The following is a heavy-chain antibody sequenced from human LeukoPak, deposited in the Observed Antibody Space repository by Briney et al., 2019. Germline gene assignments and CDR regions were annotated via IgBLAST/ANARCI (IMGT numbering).Heavy chain of an antibody. V-gene: IGHV3-48*04. CDR2: IDSGSSTI. Sequence: GGSLRLSCAASGFTFSSYSMNWVRQAPGKGLEWISYIDSGSSTIYYADSVKGRFTISRDNAKNSLYLQMNSLRAEDTAVYYCVYSLDPWGQGTLVTVSS. CDR1: GFTFSSYS. CDR3: VYSLDP. J-gene: IGHJ5*02. D-gene: IGHD2-15*01.